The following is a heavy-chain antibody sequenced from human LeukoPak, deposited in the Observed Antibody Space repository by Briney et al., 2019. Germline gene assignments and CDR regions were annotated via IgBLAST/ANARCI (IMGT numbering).Heavy chain of an antibody. Sequence: SETLSLTCAVYGGSFSGYYWSWIRQPPGKGLEWIGEINHSGSTNYNPSLKSRVTISVDTSKNQFSLKLSSVTAADTAVYYCARVSLDFAAMVTRDNYFDYWGQGTLVTVSS. CDR2: INHSGST. CDR1: GGSFSGYY. J-gene: IGHJ4*02. V-gene: IGHV4-34*01. D-gene: IGHD5-18*01. CDR3: ARVSLDFAAMVTRDNYFDY.